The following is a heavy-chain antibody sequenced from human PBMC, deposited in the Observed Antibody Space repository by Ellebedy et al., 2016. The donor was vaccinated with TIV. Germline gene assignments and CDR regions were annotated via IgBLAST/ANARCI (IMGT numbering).Heavy chain of an antibody. CDR2: INPNSGGT. CDR1: GYTFTGYY. D-gene: IGHD3-10*01. V-gene: IGHV1-2*02. J-gene: IGHJ4*02. Sequence: AASVKVSCKASGYTFTGYYMHWARQAPGQGLAWMGWINPNSGGTNYAQKLQGRVTMTRDTSLSTAYMELSRLRSDDTAVYYCAGGFGELNEDYWGQGTLVTVSS. CDR3: AGGFGELNEDY.